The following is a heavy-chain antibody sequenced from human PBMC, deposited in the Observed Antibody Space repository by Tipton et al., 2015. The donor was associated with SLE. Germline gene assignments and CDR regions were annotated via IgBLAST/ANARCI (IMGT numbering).Heavy chain of an antibody. Sequence: LRLSCTVSGGSISSSSYYWGWIRQPPGKGLEWIGSIYYSGSTYYNPSLKSRVTISVDTSKNQFSLKLSSETAADTAVYYCARLSQSEHIVVRFDYWGQGTLVTVSS. V-gene: IGHV4-39*07. CDR3: ARLSQSEHIVVRFDY. CDR1: GGSISSSSYY. J-gene: IGHJ4*02. CDR2: IYYSGST. D-gene: IGHD2-21*01.